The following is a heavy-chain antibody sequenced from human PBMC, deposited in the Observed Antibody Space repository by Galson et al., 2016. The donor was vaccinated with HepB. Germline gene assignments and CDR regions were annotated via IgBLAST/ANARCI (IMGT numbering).Heavy chain of an antibody. CDR1: GFSLSTSAMC. CDR2: IYWDADK. CDR3: ARGRLTRASRYYVDY. V-gene: IGHV2-70*01. J-gene: IGHJ4*02. D-gene: IGHD6-13*01. Sequence: PALVTPTPTLTLTCTFSGFSLSTSAMCVNWIRQPPGKALEWLALIYWDADKYYRTSLKTRLTISNDTPKNQVVLTMTNLDPVDTATDYCARGRLTRASRYYVDYWGQGIMVTVSS.